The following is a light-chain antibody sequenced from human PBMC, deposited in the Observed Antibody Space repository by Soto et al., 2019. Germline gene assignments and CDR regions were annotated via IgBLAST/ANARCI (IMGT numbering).Light chain of an antibody. J-gene: IGKJ5*01. V-gene: IGKV3-11*01. Sequence: EIVLTQSPVTLSLSPGERATLSCRASQSINNYLAWYQQKPGQAPRLLIYDASNRATGIPARFSGSGSGTDFTLTISSLGPVDFAVYYCQQRSNWPPITFGQGTRLEI. CDR1: QSINNY. CDR3: QQRSNWPPIT. CDR2: DAS.